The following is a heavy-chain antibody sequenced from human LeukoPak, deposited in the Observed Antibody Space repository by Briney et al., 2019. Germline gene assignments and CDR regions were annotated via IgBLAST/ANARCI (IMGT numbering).Heavy chain of an antibody. CDR2: INPSGGST. J-gene: IGHJ6*03. Sequence: ASVKVSCKASGYTFTSYYMHWVRQAPGQGFEWMGIINPSGGSTSYAQKFQGRVTMTRDMSTSTVYMELSSLRSEDTAVYYCARDLYSSGWPGRYYYYYMDVWGKGTTVTVSS. D-gene: IGHD6-19*01. CDR1: GYTFTSYY. CDR3: ARDLYSSGWPGRYYYYYMDV. V-gene: IGHV1-46*01.